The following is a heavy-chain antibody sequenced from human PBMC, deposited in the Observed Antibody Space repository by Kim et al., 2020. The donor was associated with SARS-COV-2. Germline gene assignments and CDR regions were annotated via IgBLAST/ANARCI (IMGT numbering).Heavy chain of an antibody. D-gene: IGHD2-15*01. J-gene: IGHJ4*02. CDR2: ISSTGGGT. Sequence: GGSLRLSCAASGFTFSSSAMSWVRQAPGKGLEWVSAISSTGGGTYYADTVKGRFTISRDNSKNTLFLQMNSLRAEDTAVYYCAKFNKRGFCSGGTCYPDYWGLGTLVIVSS. V-gene: IGHV3-23*01. CDR1: GFTFSSSA. CDR3: AKFNKRGFCSGGTCYPDY.